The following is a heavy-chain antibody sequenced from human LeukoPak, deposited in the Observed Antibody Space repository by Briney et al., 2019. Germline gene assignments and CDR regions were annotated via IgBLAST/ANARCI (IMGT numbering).Heavy chain of an antibody. D-gene: IGHD2-2*01. CDR1: GFTFSSYG. CDR3: AKVNKYCSSTSCCYYFDY. Sequence: GGSLRLSCAASGFTFSSYGMHWVRQAPGKGLEWVAFIRYDGSNKYYADSVKGRFTISRDNSKNTLYLQMNSLRAEDTAVYYCAKVNKYCSSTSCCYYFDYWGQGTLVTVSS. CDR2: IRYDGSNK. J-gene: IGHJ4*02. V-gene: IGHV3-30*02.